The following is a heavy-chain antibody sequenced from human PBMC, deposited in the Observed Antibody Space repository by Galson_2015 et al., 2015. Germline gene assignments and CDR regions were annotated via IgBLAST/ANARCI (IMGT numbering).Heavy chain of an antibody. CDR1: GFTFSSYR. CDR3: AREPYCSGGSCYGFDY. J-gene: IGHJ4*02. V-gene: IGHV3-48*02. CDR2: ISSSSSTI. Sequence: SLRLSCAASGFTFSSYRMNWVRQAPGKGLEWVSYISSSSSTIYYADSVKGRFTTSRDNAKNSLYLQMNSLRDEDTAVYYCAREPYCSGGSCYGFDYWGQGTLVTVSS. D-gene: IGHD2-15*01.